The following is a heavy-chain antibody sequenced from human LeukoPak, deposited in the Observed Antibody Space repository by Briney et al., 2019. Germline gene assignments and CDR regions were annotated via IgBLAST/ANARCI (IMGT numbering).Heavy chain of an antibody. V-gene: IGHV4-39*01. CDR3: ARHLGGSGWYYSLDY. CDR1: GGSISSGSYF. D-gene: IGHD6-19*01. J-gene: IGHJ4*02. CDR2: SYSGGST. Sequence: PSETLSLTCTVSGGSISSGSYFWGRIRQSPGKGLEWIGSSYSGGSTYYQNPSLKSRVTISVDTSKNQFSLKLSSVTAADTAVYYCARHLGGSGWYYSLDYWGQGTLVTVSS.